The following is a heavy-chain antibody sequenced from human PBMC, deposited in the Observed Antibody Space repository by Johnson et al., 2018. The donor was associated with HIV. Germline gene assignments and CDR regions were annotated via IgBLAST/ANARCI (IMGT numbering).Heavy chain of an antibody. J-gene: IGHJ3*02. Sequence: VQRVESGGGVFQPESSLRLSCAASGFTFTFYAMHWVRQAPGKGLEWVAVISYDGSNKYYADSVKGRFTISRDNSKNTLYLQMNSLRAEDTAVYYCAREGNYYDSSSHAFDIWGQGTMVTVSS. V-gene: IGHV3-30-3*01. D-gene: IGHD3-22*01. CDR2: ISYDGSNK. CDR3: AREGNYYDSSSHAFDI. CDR1: GFTFTFYA.